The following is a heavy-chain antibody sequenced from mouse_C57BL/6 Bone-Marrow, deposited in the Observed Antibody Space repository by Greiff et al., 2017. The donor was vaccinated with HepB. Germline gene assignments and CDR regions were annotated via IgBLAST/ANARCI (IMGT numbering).Heavy chain of an antibody. D-gene: IGHD1-1*01. V-gene: IGHV1-64*01. CDR1: GYTFTSYW. Sequence: QVQLQQPGAELVKPGASVKLSCKASGYTFTSYWMHWVKQRPGQGLEWIGMIHPNSGSTNYNEKFKSKATLTVDKSSSTAYMQLCSLTSEDSAVYYCARNYGSSYAYAMDYWGQGTSVTVSS. J-gene: IGHJ4*01. CDR3: ARNYGSSYAYAMDY. CDR2: IHPNSGST.